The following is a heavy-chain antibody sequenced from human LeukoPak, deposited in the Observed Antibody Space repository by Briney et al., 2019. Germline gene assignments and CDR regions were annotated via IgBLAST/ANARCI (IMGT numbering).Heavy chain of an antibody. J-gene: IGHJ3*02. D-gene: IGHD2-2*02. CDR1: GFTFSSYA. V-gene: IGHV3-30-3*01. Sequence: GGSLRLSCAASGFTFSSYAMHWVRQAPGKGLEWVAVISYDGSNKYYADSVKGRFTISRDNAKNSLYLQMNSLRAEDTAVYYCARDRLGLLTDIVVVPAAIRAFDIWGQGTMVTVSS. CDR3: ARDRLGLLTDIVVVPAAIRAFDI. CDR2: ISYDGSNK.